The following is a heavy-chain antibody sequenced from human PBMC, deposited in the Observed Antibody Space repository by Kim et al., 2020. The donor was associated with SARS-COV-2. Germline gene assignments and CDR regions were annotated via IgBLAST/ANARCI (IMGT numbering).Heavy chain of an antibody. Sequence: GGSLRLSCAASGFTFSSYGMHWVRQAPGKGLEWVAVISYDGSNKYYADSVKGRFTISRDNSKNTLYLQMNSLRAEDTAVYYCAKDISSDEWELVYYGMDVWGQGTTVTVSS. CDR2: ISYDGSNK. J-gene: IGHJ6*02. CDR1: GFTFSSYG. D-gene: IGHD1-26*01. V-gene: IGHV3-30*18. CDR3: AKDISSDEWELVYYGMDV.